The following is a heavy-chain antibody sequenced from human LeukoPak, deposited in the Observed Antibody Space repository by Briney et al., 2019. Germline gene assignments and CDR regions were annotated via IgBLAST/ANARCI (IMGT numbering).Heavy chain of an antibody. CDR3: ARTLLDGTNYGMDM. V-gene: IGHV4-59*01. CDR2: IYYSGST. CDR1: GGSISSYY. J-gene: IGHJ6*04. Sequence: PETPSLTCTVSGGSISSYYWSWIWQPPGKGLEWIGYIYYSGSTNYNPSLKSRVTISVDTSKNQFSLKLSSVTAADTAVYYCARTLLDGTNYGMDMSGEPGTATVSS. D-gene: IGHD1-14*01.